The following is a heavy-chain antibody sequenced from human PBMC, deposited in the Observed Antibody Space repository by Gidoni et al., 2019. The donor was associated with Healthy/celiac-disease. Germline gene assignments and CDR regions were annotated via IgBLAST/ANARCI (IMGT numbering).Heavy chain of an antibody. CDR3: ARGRKAVAGKLDY. D-gene: IGHD6-19*01. CDR1: GGSFSGYY. V-gene: IGHV4-34*01. J-gene: IGHJ4*02. CDR2: INHSGST. Sequence: QVQLQQWGAGLLKPSETLSLTCAVYGGSFSGYYWSWIRQPPGKGLEWIGEINHSGSTNYNPALKSRVTISVDTAKNQFSLKRSSVTAADTAVYYCARGRKAVAGKLDYWGQGTLVTVSS.